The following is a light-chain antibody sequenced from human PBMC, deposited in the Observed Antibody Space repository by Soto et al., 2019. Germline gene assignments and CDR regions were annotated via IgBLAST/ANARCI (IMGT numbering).Light chain of an antibody. Sequence: DIQMTQSPSSLSASVGDRVTIACRASQNIRTYLNWYQQNPGKAPKLLINAASNLQSGVPSRFSGSGSGTDFTLNISSLQPEDFATYYCQQAYSKNTFGGGTKVEIK. J-gene: IGKJ4*01. CDR3: QQAYSKNT. CDR2: AAS. V-gene: IGKV1-39*01. CDR1: QNIRTY.